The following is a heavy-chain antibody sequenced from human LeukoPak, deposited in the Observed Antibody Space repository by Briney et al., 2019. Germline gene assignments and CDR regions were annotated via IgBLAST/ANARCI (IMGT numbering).Heavy chain of an antibody. D-gene: IGHD3-22*01. V-gene: IGHV3-48*04. CDR1: GFTFSSYS. J-gene: IGHJ4*02. CDR3: ARDEVDYDSSGYSVDY. Sequence: GGSLRLSCAASGFTFSSYSMNWVRQAPGKGQEWVSYISSSSSTIYYADSVKGRFTISRDNAKNSLYLQMNSLRAEDTAVYYCARDEVDYDSSGYSVDYWGQGTLVTVSS. CDR2: ISSSSSTI.